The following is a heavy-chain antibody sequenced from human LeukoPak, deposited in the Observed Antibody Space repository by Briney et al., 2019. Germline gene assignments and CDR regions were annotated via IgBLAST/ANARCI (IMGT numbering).Heavy chain of an antibody. Sequence: GGSLRLSCAASGFTFSSYWMSWVRQAPGKGLEWVANIKQDGSEKYYVDSVKGRFTISRDNAKNSLYLQMNSLRAEDTAVYYCARARTVDTAMVYYYYYMDVWGKGTTVTISS. CDR3: ARARTVDTAMVYYYYYMDV. J-gene: IGHJ6*03. D-gene: IGHD5-18*01. CDR2: IKQDGSEK. CDR1: GFTFSSYW. V-gene: IGHV3-7*03.